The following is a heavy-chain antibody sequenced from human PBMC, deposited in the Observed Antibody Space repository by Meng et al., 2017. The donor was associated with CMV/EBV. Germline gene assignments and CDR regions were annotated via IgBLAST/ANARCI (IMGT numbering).Heavy chain of an antibody. CDR3: ARAILALYYDSSGYYYPPGY. CDR2: ISGDGSST. D-gene: IGHD3-22*01. CDR1: GFTFSSYG. J-gene: IGHJ4*02. Sequence: GESLKISCAASGFTFSSYGMHWVRQAPGKGLEYVSAISGDGSSTYYADSVKGRFTISRDNSKNTLYLQMGSLRAEDTAVYYCARAILALYYDSSGYYYPPGYWGQGTLVTVSS. V-gene: IGHV3-64*02.